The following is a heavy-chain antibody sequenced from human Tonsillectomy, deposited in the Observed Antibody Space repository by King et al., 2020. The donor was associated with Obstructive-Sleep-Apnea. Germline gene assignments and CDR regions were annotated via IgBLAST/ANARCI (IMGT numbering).Heavy chain of an antibody. Sequence: QLVQSGGGVVQPGRSLRLSLAASGFTFSSYAMHCVRQAPGKGLECGSVISMYGSNKYNTDSVKGRFTISRDNSKKTLYLQMNSLRAEDTAVYYCASPVVPAAINAFDIWGQGTMVTVSS. D-gene: IGHD2-2*02. CDR3: ASPVVPAAINAFDI. J-gene: IGHJ3*02. V-gene: IGHV3-30*04. CDR1: GFTFSSYA. CDR2: ISMYGSNK.